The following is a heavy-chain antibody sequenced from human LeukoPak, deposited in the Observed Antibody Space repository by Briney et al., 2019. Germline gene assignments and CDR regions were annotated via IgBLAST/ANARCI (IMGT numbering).Heavy chain of an antibody. Sequence: ASVKVSCKASGYTFTGYYMHWVRQAPGQGLEWMGWINPNSGDTNYAQKFQGRVTMTRDTSISTAYLQWSSLKASDTAMYYCARHSGYFDWLAHFDYWGQGTLVTVSS. D-gene: IGHD3-9*01. V-gene: IGHV1-2*02. J-gene: IGHJ4*02. CDR2: INPNSGDT. CDR1: GYTFTGYY. CDR3: ARHSGYFDWLAHFDY.